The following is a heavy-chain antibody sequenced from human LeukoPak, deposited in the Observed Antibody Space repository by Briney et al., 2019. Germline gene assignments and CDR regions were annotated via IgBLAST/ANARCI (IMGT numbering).Heavy chain of an antibody. CDR3: ARHGRYCSSNRCYTY. CDR2: ISSSSSTI. Sequence: GGSLRLSCAASGFTFSSYSMNWVRQAPGKGLEWVSYISSSSSTIYYADSVKGRFTISRDNAKNSLYLQMNSLRAEDTAVYYCARHGRYCSSNRCYTYWGQGTLVTVSS. V-gene: IGHV3-48*01. CDR1: GFTFSSYS. J-gene: IGHJ4*02. D-gene: IGHD2-2*02.